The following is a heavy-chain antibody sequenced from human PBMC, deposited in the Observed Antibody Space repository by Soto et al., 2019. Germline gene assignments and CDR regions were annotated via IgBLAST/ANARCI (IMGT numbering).Heavy chain of an antibody. V-gene: IGHV3-48*02. CDR2: ISSSSTTI. CDR3: ARDQQLGAYYYGMDV. D-gene: IGHD6-13*01. CDR1: GSTFSTYN. J-gene: IGHJ6*02. Sequence: EVQLVESGGGLVQPGGSLRLSCEASGSTFSTYNMNWVRQAPGKGLEWVSYISSSSTTIYYADSVKGRFTISRDNAKNSLYLEMNSLRDEDTAGYYCARDQQLGAYYYGMDVWGQGTTVTVSS.